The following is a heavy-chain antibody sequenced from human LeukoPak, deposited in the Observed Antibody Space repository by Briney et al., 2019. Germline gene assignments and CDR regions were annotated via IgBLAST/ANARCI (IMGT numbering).Heavy chain of an antibody. D-gene: IGHD3-3*01. CDR1: GGSISSYY. J-gene: IGHJ6*03. CDR2: IYTSGST. CDR3: ARLSRFLEWAHVSYYYYMDV. V-gene: IGHV4-4*09. Sequence: SETLSLTCTVSGGSISSYYWSWIRQPPGKGLEWIGYIYTSGSTNYNPSLKSRVTISVDTSKNQFSLKLSSVTAADTAVYYCARLSRFLEWAHVSYYYYMDVWGKGTTVTVSS.